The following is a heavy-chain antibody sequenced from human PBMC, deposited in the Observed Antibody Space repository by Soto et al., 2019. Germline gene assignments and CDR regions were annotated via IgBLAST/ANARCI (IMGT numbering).Heavy chain of an antibody. CDR3: ERDRGSYALNY. Sequence: QVELVQSGAEVKKPGASVKVSCKASGYTFTSYGISWVRQAPGQGLEWMGWISAYNGNTNYAQKLQGRVTMTTDTYTSKAYMELRSRRSDDTAVDYCERDRGSYALNYWGQGTLVTVSS. V-gene: IGHV1-18*01. CDR2: ISAYNGNT. J-gene: IGHJ4*02. D-gene: IGHD1-26*01. CDR1: GYTFTSYG.